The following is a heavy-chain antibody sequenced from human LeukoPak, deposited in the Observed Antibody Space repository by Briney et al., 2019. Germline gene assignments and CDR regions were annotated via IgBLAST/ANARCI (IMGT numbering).Heavy chain of an antibody. J-gene: IGHJ4*02. V-gene: IGHV3-11*04. CDR2: ISSSGSTI. D-gene: IGHD3-22*01. CDR1: GFTFSDYY. CDR3: ARDYYDSSGYYYFDY. Sequence: AGGSLRLSCAASGFTFSDYYMSWIRQAPGKGLEWVSYISSSGSTIYYADSVKGRFTISRDNAKNSLYLQMNSLRAEDTAVYYCARDYYDSSGYYYFDYWGQGTLVTVSS.